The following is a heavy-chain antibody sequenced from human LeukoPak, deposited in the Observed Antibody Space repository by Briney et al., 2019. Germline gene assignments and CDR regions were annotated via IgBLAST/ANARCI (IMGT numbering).Heavy chain of an antibody. V-gene: IGHV3-53*01. J-gene: IGHJ4*02. D-gene: IGHD5-24*01. CDR2: IYSGGGT. CDR3: AKHHGTRSESHFDY. CDR1: GFTVSGNY. Sequence: GGSLRLSCAASGFTVSGNYMSWVRQAPGKGLEWVSIIYSGGGTYYADSVKGRFTISRDNSKNTLYLQMNSLRAEDTAVYYCAKHHGTRSESHFDYWGQGTLVTVSS.